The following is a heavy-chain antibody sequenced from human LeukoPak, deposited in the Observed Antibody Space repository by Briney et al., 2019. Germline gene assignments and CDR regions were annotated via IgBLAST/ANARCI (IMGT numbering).Heavy chain of an antibody. CDR3: ARGDGPPIMEYKTDAFDI. CDR1: GGTFSSYS. CDR2: IIPIFGTA. J-gene: IGHJ3*02. D-gene: IGHD1-1*01. V-gene: IGHV1-69*01. Sequence: SVKVSCKASGGTFSSYSISWVRQAPGKGLEWVGGIIPIFGTANYAQKFQGKVTITADESTSTAYMELSSLRSEDTAVYYCARGDGPPIMEYKTDAFDIWGQGTMVTVSS.